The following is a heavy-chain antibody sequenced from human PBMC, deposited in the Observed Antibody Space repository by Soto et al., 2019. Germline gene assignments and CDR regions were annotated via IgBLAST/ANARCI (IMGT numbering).Heavy chain of an antibody. Sequence: SVKVSCKASGYTFTSYAMHWVRQAPGQRLEWMGWINAGNGNTKYSQKFQGRVTITRDTSASTAYMELSSLRTEDTAVYYCARTLVGATPADYWGQGTLVTVSS. J-gene: IGHJ4*02. CDR3: ARTLVGATPADY. D-gene: IGHD1-26*01. CDR1: GYTFTSYA. V-gene: IGHV1-3*01. CDR2: INAGNGNT.